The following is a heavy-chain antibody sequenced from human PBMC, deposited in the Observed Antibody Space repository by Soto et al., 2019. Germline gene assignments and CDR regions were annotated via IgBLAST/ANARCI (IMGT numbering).Heavy chain of an antibody. V-gene: IGHV1-3*04. J-gene: IGHJ4*02. CDR3: ARPNDYDDCLDL. CDR2: INTGNGNT. Sequence: QAQLVQSGAEVQKPGASVKVSCKASGYAFTRFTIHWVRQAPGQRLEWMGSINTGNGNTRFLQKFQGRVTFTRDTAANTAYMELSSLISEDTAVYYCARPNDYDDCLDLWGQGTLVTVSS. D-gene: IGHD3-22*01. CDR1: GYAFTRFT.